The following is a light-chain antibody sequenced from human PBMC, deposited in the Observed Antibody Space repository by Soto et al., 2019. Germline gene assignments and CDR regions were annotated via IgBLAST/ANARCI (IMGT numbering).Light chain of an antibody. CDR1: QSVGNN. J-gene: IGKJ1*01. V-gene: IGKV3D-15*01. CDR2: GAS. CDR3: QHYDSARWT. Sequence: EIVMTQSPATLSVSPGERTTLSCRASQSVGNNLAWYQQKPGQAPRLLIYGASSRATGIPDRFSGSGSGTDFTLAISRVESEDFAVYYCQHYDSARWTFGLGTKVDIK.